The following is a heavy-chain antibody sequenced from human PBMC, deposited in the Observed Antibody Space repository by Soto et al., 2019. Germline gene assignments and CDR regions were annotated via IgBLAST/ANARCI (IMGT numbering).Heavy chain of an antibody. V-gene: IGHV4-31*03. J-gene: IGHJ4*02. CDR3: ASKRYSGYLPTH. CDR2: IYYNGST. D-gene: IGHD5-12*01. Sequence: QVQLQESGPGLVKPSQTLSLTCTVSGGSISSGGYYWSWIRQHPGKGLEWIGYIYYNGSTYYNPSLKSRVTISVDTSKNQYSLKLSSVTAADTAVYYCASKRYSGYLPTHWGQGTLVTVSS. CDR1: GGSISSGGYY.